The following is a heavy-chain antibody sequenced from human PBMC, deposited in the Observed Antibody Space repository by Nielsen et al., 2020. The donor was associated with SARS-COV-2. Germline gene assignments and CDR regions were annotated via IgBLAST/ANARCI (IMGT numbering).Heavy chain of an antibody. V-gene: IGHV3-53*01. CDR3: AKDLLEDWFDP. CDR2: IYSGGST. J-gene: IGHJ5*02. CDR1: GFTVSNNY. D-gene: IGHD3-3*01. Sequence: GGSLRLSCAASGFTVSNNYMSWVRQAPGKGLEWVSIIYSGGSTYYADSVEGRFTISRDNSKNTLYLQMNSLRAEDTALYYCAKDLLEDWFDPWGQGTLVTVSS.